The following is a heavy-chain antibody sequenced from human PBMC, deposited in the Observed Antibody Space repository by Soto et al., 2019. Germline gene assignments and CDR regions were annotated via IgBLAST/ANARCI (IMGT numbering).Heavy chain of an antibody. J-gene: IGHJ6*02. CDR3: AGPRDRSGSPISYYYYGTDV. D-gene: IGHD3-10*01. CDR2: IIPIFGTA. V-gene: IGHV1-69*06. CDR1: GGTFSSYA. Sequence: SVKVSCKASGGTFSSYAISWVRQAPGQGLEWMGGIIPIFGTANYAQKFQGRVTITADKSTSTAYMELSSLRSEDTAVYYCAGPRDRSGSPISYYYYGTDVWGQGTTVTVSS.